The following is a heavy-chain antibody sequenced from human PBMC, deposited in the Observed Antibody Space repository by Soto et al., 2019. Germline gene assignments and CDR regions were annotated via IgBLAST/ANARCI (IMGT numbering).Heavy chain of an antibody. CDR2: IYYSGST. CDR1: GGSISSGGYY. D-gene: IGHD4-17*01. V-gene: IGHV4-31*03. Sequence: SETLSLTCTVSGGSISSGGYYWSWIRQHPGKGLEWIGYIYYSGSTYYNPSLKSRVTISVDTSKNQFSLKLSSVTAADTAVYYCASATSHGDYGWERNWFDPWGQGTLVTVSS. CDR3: ASATSHGDYGWERNWFDP. J-gene: IGHJ5*02.